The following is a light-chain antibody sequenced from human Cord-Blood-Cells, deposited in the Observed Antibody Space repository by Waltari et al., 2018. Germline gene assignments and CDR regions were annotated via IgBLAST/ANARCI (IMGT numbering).Light chain of an antibody. J-gene: IGKJ5*01. Sequence: IVSTPSPATLSLSTGERATLSCRASQSVSSYLAWYQQKPGQAPRLLIYDASNRATGIPARFSGSGSGTDFTLTISSLEPEDFAVYYCQQRSNLITFGQGTRLEIK. CDR2: DAS. V-gene: IGKV3-11*01. CDR3: QQRSNLIT. CDR1: QSVSSY.